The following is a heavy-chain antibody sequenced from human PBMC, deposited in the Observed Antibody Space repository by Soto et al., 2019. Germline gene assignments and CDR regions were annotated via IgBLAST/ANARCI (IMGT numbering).Heavy chain of an antibody. J-gene: IGHJ6*02. Sequence: SETLSLTCAVYGGSFSGYYWSWIRQPPGKGLEWIGEINHSGSTNYNPSLKSRVTISVDTSKNQFSLKLSSVTAADTAVYYCARYVLRYFDWLSTDYYYYYGMDVWGQGTTVTVSS. D-gene: IGHD3-9*01. CDR1: GGSFSGYY. CDR2: INHSGST. V-gene: IGHV4-34*01. CDR3: ARYVLRYFDWLSTDYYYYYGMDV.